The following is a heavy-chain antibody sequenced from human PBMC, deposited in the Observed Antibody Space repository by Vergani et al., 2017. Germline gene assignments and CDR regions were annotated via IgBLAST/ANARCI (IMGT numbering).Heavy chain of an antibody. CDR1: GGTFSSYA. Sequence: QVQLVQSGAEVKKPGSSVKVYCKASGGTFSSYAISWVRQAPGQGLEWMGGIIPIFGTANYAQKFQGRVTITADKSTSTAYMELSSLRSEDTAVYYCARDIYYYDSSGYFRPYYFDYWGQGTLVTVSS. J-gene: IGHJ4*02. V-gene: IGHV1-69*06. CDR3: ARDIYYYDSSGYFRPYYFDY. CDR2: IIPIFGTA. D-gene: IGHD3-22*01.